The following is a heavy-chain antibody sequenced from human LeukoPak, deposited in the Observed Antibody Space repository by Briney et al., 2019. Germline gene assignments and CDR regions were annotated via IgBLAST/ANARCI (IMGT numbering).Heavy chain of an antibody. CDR1: GGSISSYS. CDR3: AREHCSGGSCYSGWFDP. V-gene: IGHV4-59*01. CDR2: IYYSWST. Sequence: SETLSLTCTVSGGSISSYSWSWIRQPPAKGLEWIGYIYYSWSTNYNPSLKSRVTRSVDTSKNQFSLKLSSVTAADTAVYYCAREHCSGGSCYSGWFDPWGQGTLVTVSS. J-gene: IGHJ5*02. D-gene: IGHD2-15*01.